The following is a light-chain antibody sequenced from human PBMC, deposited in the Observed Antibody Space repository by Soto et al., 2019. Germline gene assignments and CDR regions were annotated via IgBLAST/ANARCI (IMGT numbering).Light chain of an antibody. Sequence: EIVLTQSPATLSLCPGERATLSFRASPSVTNFLAWYQQKPGQAPRLLIYGAFNRATGIPARFSGSGSGTDFTLTISSLEPEDSAIYYCQQRNIWPPVTFGQGTRLEI. CDR2: GAF. CDR1: PSVTNF. J-gene: IGKJ5*01. CDR3: QQRNIWPPVT. V-gene: IGKV3-11*01.